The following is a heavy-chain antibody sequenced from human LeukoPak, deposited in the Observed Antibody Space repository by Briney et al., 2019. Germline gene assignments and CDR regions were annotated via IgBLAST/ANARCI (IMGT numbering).Heavy chain of an antibody. J-gene: IGHJ4*02. Sequence: GGSLRLSWSASGFTVNYMPWVRQAPGKGLEWVSVIYNGGTTYYADSVKGRFTISRDNSENTLYLQMNSLRAEDTAVYYCARGTSEAFRSLVSWGQGTLVTVSS. CDR3: ARGTSEAFRSLVS. CDR2: IYNGGTT. CDR1: GFTVNY. D-gene: IGHD1-14*01. V-gene: IGHV3-66*01.